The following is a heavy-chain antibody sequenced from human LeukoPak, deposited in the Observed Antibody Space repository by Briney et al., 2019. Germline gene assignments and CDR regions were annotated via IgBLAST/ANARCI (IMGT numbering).Heavy chain of an antibody. CDR3: AEDRLNGVALYYFDY. Sequence: GGSLRLSCAASGFTFSSYGMHWVRQAPGKGLEWVAVISYDGSNKYYADSVKGRFTISRDNSKNTLYLQMNSLRAEDTAVYYCAEDRLNGVALYYFDYWGQGTLVTVSS. D-gene: IGHD1-1*01. CDR1: GFTFSSYG. J-gene: IGHJ4*02. CDR2: ISYDGSNK. V-gene: IGHV3-30*18.